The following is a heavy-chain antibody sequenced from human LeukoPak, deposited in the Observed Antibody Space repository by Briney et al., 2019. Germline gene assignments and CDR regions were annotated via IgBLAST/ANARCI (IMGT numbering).Heavy chain of an antibody. Sequence: SETLSLTCTVSGGSISSYYWSWIRQPPGKGLEWIGYIYYSGSTNYNPSLKSRVTISVDTSKNQFSLKLSSVTAADTAVYYCARDLGSDYYGMDVWGQGTTVTVSS. V-gene: IGHV4-59*01. CDR2: IYYSGST. CDR3: ARDLGSDYYGMDV. D-gene: IGHD2-15*01. J-gene: IGHJ6*02. CDR1: GGSISSYY.